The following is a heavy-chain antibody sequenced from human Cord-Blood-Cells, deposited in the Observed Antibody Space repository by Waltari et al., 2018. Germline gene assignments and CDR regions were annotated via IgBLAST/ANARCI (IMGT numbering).Heavy chain of an antibody. V-gene: IGHV4-34*01. Sequence: QVQLQQWGAGLLKPSETLSLTCAVYGGSFSGYYWSWIRQPPGKGLEWSGEINHSGSTNYNPSLKSRVTISVDTSKNQFSLKLSSVTAADTAVYYCARSTEHCSGGSCYSSGVDYWGQGTLVTVSS. D-gene: IGHD2-15*01. CDR3: ARSTEHCSGGSCYSSGVDY. CDR1: GGSFSGYY. CDR2: INHSGST. J-gene: IGHJ4*02.